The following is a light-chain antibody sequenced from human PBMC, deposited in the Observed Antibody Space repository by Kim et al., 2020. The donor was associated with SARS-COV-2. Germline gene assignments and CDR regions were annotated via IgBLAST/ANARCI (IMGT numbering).Light chain of an antibody. CDR3: FQYGSVSRT. CDR1: QSVTSNF. V-gene: IGKV3-20*01. CDR2: GVS. Sequence: EIVLTQSPGTLSLSPGERATLSCRASQSVTSNFLAWYQHKPGQAPRFLMYGVSTRAPDTPDRFSGSGSGTDFTLTISRLEPEDFAVYYCFQYGSVSRTFGQGTKVDIK. J-gene: IGKJ1*01.